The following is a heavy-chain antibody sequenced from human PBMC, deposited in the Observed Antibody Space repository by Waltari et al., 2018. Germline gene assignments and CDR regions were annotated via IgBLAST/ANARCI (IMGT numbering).Heavy chain of an antibody. CDR1: GSKFGDYS. D-gene: IGHD3-16*01. V-gene: IGHV3-30*18. Sequence: QVQLVQSGGGVVQPGTSLRLSCVASGSKFGDYSVHWVRQAPGKSLELVAAITYNGREKYYADSRKDRFTNARDNTKKTLDLQMNNLRVEDTAMYYCAKAEWGSSIYFDSWGQGTLVTVSS. CDR3: AKAEWGSSIYFDS. CDR2: ITYNGREK. J-gene: IGHJ4*02.